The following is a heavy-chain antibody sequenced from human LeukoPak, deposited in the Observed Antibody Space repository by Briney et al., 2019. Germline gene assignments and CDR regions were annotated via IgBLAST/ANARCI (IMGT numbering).Heavy chain of an antibody. J-gene: IGHJ6*03. CDR3: ARTTEGGYTYDYFYYYYMDV. CDR2: IYYSGST. Sequence: SETLSLTCAVYGGSFSDYYWSWIRQSPGKGLEWIGYIYYSGSTNYNPSLKSRVTISVDTSKNQFSLKLSSVTAADTAVYYCARTTEGGYTYDYFYYYYMDVWGKGTAVTISS. CDR1: GGSFSDYY. V-gene: IGHV4-59*01. D-gene: IGHD5-18*01.